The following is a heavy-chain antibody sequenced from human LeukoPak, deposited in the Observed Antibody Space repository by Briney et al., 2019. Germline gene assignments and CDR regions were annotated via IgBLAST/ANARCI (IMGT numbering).Heavy chain of an antibody. J-gene: IGHJ4*02. Sequence: GGSLRLSCAASGFTFSTYSMNWVRQAPGKGLEWVSYTTSSSSIIYYADSVKGRFTISRDNARNSLYLQMNSLRDEDTAVYYCARDLLLPDFWSGYYTGISDYWGQGTLVTVSS. V-gene: IGHV3-48*02. D-gene: IGHD3-3*01. CDR2: TTSSSSII. CDR1: GFTFSTYS. CDR3: ARDLLLPDFWSGYYTGISDY.